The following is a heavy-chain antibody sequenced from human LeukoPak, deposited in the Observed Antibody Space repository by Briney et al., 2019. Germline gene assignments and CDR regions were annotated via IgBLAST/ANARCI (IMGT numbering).Heavy chain of an antibody. CDR1: GGTFNNNA. V-gene: IGHV1-69*04. Sequence: SVKVSCKASGGTFNNNAINWVRQAPGQGLEWMGRIIPILDLTNYAEKFQDRVTITADKSTNTAYMEQSRLRSEDTAVYYWAGHRTGQYFDFWGQGTLLTVSS. CDR2: IIPILDLT. CDR3: AGHRTGQYFDF. D-gene: IGHD3/OR15-3a*01. J-gene: IGHJ4*02.